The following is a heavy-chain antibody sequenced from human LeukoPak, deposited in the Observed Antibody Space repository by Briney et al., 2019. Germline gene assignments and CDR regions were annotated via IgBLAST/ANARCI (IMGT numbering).Heavy chain of an antibody. J-gene: IGHJ6*02. CDR2: ISSSSSTI. Sequence: GGSLRLSCAASGFTFSSYSMNWVRQAPGKGLEWVSSISSSSSTIYYADSVKGRFTISRDNAKNSLYLQMNSLRDEDTAVYYCARDYYDSSGYYGVYYYYGMDVWGQGTTVTVSS. D-gene: IGHD3-22*01. V-gene: IGHV3-48*02. CDR3: ARDYYDSSGYYGVYYYYGMDV. CDR1: GFTFSSYS.